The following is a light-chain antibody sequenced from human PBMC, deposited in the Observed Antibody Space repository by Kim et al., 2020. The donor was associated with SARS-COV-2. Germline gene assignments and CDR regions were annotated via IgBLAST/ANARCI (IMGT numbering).Light chain of an antibody. Sequence: AIQMTQSPSSLSASVGDRVTITCRASQGIGNDVGWYQQKPGKAPKLLIYGASTLASGVPSRFTGRGFGTDFTLTISTLQPEDFAIYYCLQDHKYPYTFGQGTKVDIK. V-gene: IGKV1-6*01. J-gene: IGKJ2*01. CDR1: QGIGND. CDR3: LQDHKYPYT. CDR2: GAS.